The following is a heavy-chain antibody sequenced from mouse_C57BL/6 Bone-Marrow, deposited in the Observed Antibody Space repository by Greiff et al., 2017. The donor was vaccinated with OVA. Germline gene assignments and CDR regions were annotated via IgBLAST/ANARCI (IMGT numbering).Heavy chain of an antibody. J-gene: IGHJ1*03. CDR3: ARKLGFYFDV. CDR2: ISYDGSN. CDR1: GYSITSGYY. Sequence: EVKLQESGPGLVKPSQSLSLTCSVTGYSITSGYYWNWIRQFPGNKLEWMGYISYDGSNNYNPSLKNRISITRDTSKNQFFLKLNSVTTEDTATYYCARKLGFYFDVWGTGTTVTVSS. V-gene: IGHV3-6*01. D-gene: IGHD3-3*01.